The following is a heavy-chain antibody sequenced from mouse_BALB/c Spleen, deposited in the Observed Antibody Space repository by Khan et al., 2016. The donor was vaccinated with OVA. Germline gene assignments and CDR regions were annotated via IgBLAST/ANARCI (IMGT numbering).Heavy chain of an antibody. V-gene: IGHV1S81*02. D-gene: IGHD2-10*02. Sequence: QVQLQQSGAELVKPGASVKLSCKASGYTFSSYYMYWVKQRPGQGLEWIGGINPTNGGPNFNENLKTKATLTVDKPSSTPSMQLSSLTSEDSAVYYCTRSGYANPFAYWGRGTLVTVSA. CDR2: INPTNGGP. CDR1: GYTFSSYY. CDR3: TRSGYANPFAY. J-gene: IGHJ3*01.